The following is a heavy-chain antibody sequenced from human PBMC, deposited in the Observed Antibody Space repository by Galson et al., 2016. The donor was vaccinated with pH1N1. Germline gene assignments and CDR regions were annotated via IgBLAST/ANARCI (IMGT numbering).Heavy chain of an antibody. D-gene: IGHD2-8*01. Sequence: SLRLSCAASEFLVSDRFMSWVRQAPGKRLEWVSIMYPGGGTYYADFAEGRFTISRDTSKNMLFLHMHTLRADDTALYYCAFDPVPNGADHWGQGTLVTVSS. CDR1: EFLVSDRF. V-gene: IGHV3-53*01. J-gene: IGHJ5*02. CDR2: MYPGGGT. CDR3: AFDPVPNGADH.